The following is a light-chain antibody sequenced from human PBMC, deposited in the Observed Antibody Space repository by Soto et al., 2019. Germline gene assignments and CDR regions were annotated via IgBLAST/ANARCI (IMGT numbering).Light chain of an antibody. CDR1: QSVTSSY. J-gene: IGKJ1*01. V-gene: IGKV3-20*01. CDR3: QQYGSLPRT. CDR2: SAS. Sequence: EIVLTQSPGTLSLSPGERATLSCRASQSVTSSYLAWYQQRRGQAPRLLISSASSRATGIPDRFSGSGSGTAFTLTISRLEPEDFAVYYCQQYGSLPRTFGQGTKVEVK.